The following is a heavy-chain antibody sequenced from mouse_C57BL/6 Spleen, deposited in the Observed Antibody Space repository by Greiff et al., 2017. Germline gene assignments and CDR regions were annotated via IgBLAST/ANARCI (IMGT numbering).Heavy chain of an antibody. J-gene: IGHJ4*01. V-gene: IGHV3-8*01. Sequence: VKLMESGPGLAKPSQTLSLTCSVTGYSITSDYWNWIRKFPGNKLEYMGYISYSGSTYYNPSLKSRISITRDTSKKQYYLRLKSLTTEDTATYYCARSYYDYDDGDAMDYWGQGTSVTVSS. CDR2: ISYSGST. D-gene: IGHD2-4*01. CDR3: ARSYYDYDDGDAMDY. CDR1: GYSITSDY.